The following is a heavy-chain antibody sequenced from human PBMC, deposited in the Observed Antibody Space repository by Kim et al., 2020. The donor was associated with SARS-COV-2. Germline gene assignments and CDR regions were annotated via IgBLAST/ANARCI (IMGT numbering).Heavy chain of an antibody. CDR2: IKSKTDGGTT. D-gene: IGHD3-22*01. CDR1: GFTFKDDW. J-gene: IGHJ4*02. Sequence: GGSLRLSCAASGFTFKDDWMSWVRQAPGKGLEWVGRIKSKTDGGTTDYAAPGKGRFTVSSDELSKTLHLQANRQQPEDTAGYYCTTEKSYHYHRSGYCRDWGQGTPVSVSS. CDR3: TTEKSYHYHRSGYCRD. V-gene: IGHV3-15*01.